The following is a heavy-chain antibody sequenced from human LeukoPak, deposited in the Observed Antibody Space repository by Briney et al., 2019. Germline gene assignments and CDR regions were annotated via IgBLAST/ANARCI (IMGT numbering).Heavy chain of an antibody. D-gene: IGHD2-15*01. V-gene: IGHV1-18*01. CDR1: GYTFTSYA. CDR3: ARAGYCSGGSCYPYYYYYMDV. Sequence: GASVKVSCKASGYTFTSYAISWVRQAPGQGLEWMGWISGHNDDTNYAQRLQGRVTMTTDTSTITAYMELRSLRSDDTAVYYCARAGYCSGGSCYPYYYYYMDVWGKGTTVTVSS. J-gene: IGHJ6*03. CDR2: ISGHNDDT.